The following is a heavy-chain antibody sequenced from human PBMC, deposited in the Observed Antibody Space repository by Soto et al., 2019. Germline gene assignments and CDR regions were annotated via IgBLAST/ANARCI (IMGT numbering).Heavy chain of an antibody. D-gene: IGHD3-16*02. CDR3: ARGGLHLGEFSLGQFDS. V-gene: IGHV4-61*01. Sequence: QVQLQGSGPRLVKPSETLSLTCTVSGVSVTGGNFFWCRIRQPPGKTLEWLGCISNSETTNSNPSLKSRVTLSLDASTNQFSLKLHSVTAADTAVYFCARGGLHLGEFSLGQFDSWGQGTLVTVSS. CDR2: ISNSETT. CDR1: GVSVTGGNFF. J-gene: IGHJ4*02.